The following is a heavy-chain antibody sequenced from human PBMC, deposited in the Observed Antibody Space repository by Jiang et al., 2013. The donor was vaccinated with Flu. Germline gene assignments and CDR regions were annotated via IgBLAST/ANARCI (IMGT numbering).Heavy chain of an antibody. CDR3: ARDAYDSRGYRLYLDY. Sequence: SGAEVKKPGASVKVSCKASGYTFTNFGITWVRQAPGQGLEWMGWISAYNGNTNYAQKFQGRVTMTTDTSTSTGYMELRSLRSDDTAVYYCARDAYDSRGYRLYLDYWGQGTLVTVSS. CDR1: GYTFTNFG. D-gene: IGHD3-22*01. J-gene: IGHJ4*02. V-gene: IGHV1-18*01. CDR2: ISAYNGNT.